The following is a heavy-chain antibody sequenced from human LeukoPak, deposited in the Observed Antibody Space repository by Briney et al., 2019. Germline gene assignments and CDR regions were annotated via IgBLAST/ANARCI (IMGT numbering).Heavy chain of an antibody. J-gene: IGHJ3*02. CDR1: GVTLSNNY. CDR2: SYIDTNT. Sequence: PVGSLCLSSTPSGVTLSNNYMGSVCQGPGEGLEGVLVSYIDTNTNYGDSVKGLFTISRETSQSTFSLRMNSLRPVDTPLYSCVRKNRVFNAAFNIWGKGPVVTVSA. V-gene: IGHV3-53*01. CDR3: VRKNRVFNAAFNI. D-gene: IGHD1-14*01.